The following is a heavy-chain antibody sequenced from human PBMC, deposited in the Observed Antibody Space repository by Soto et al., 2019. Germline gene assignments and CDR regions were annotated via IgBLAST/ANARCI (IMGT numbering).Heavy chain of an antibody. CDR2: IIPIFGTA. Sequence: QVQLVQSGAEVKKPGSSVKVSCKASGGTFSSYAISWVRQAPGQGLEWMGGIIPIFGTANYAQKFQGRVTITADESTSTAYMELSSLRSEDTAVYYFARRDCSSTSGNAYYCYGMDVWGQGTTVTVSS. CDR1: GGTFSSYA. J-gene: IGHJ6*02. CDR3: ARRDCSSTSGNAYYCYGMDV. D-gene: IGHD2-2*01. V-gene: IGHV1-69*01.